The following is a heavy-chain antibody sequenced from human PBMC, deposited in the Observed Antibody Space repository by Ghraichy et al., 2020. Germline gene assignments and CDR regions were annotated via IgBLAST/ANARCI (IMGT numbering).Heavy chain of an antibody. CDR3: AKEGSTGTNYLYDS. CDR1: GFTFGSFG. J-gene: IGHJ4*02. CDR2: VSFHGTVQ. D-gene: IGHD4/OR15-4a*01. V-gene: IGHV3-30*18. Sequence: GGSLRLSCAASGFTFGSFGMHWFRQAPGKGLDWVAVVSFHGTVQYYADSVKGRFTISRDNSKNMLYLEMNSLITEDTGVYYCAKEGSTGTNYLYDSWGQGTLVTVAS.